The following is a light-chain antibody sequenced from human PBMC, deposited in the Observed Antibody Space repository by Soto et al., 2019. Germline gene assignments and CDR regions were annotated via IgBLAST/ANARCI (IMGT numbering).Light chain of an antibody. CDR3: SSYTGSSTPV. J-gene: IGLJ3*02. Sequence: QSALTQPASVSGSPGQSITISCTGTSSDAGGYNYVSWYQHHPGKAPKLMIYEVSNRPSGVSNRFSGSKSGNTASLTISGLQAEDEADYYCSSYTGSSTPVFGGGTKVTVL. CDR1: SSDAGGYNY. V-gene: IGLV2-14*01. CDR2: EVS.